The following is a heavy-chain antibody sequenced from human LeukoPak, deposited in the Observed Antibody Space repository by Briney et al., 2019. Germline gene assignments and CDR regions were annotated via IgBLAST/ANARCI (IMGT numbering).Heavy chain of an antibody. J-gene: IGHJ1*01. CDR1: GFTFSGYA. Sequence: GGSLRLSCVASGFTFSGYAMSWVRQAPGKGLEWVSAISGSGVTTHYAGSVKGRFSISRDNSKNTLYLQMNSLRAEDTALYYCAKKVVVGATSPYSDFQDWGQGTLVTVSS. D-gene: IGHD1-26*01. CDR2: ISGSGVTT. V-gene: IGHV3-23*01. CDR3: AKKVVVGATSPYSDFQD.